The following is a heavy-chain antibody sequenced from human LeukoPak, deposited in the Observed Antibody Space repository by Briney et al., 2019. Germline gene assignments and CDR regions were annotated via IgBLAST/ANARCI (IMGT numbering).Heavy chain of an antibody. V-gene: IGHV3-48*04. D-gene: IGHD3-9*01. CDR1: GFTFSSYS. CDR2: ISSSSSTI. CDR3: ARQNYDILTGYYPIFDY. Sequence: PGGSLRLSCAASGFTFSSYSTNWVRQAPGKGLEWVSYISSSSSTIYYADSVKGRFTISRDNAKNSLYLQMNSLRAEDTAVYYCARQNYDILTGYYPIFDYWGQGTLVIVFS. J-gene: IGHJ4*02.